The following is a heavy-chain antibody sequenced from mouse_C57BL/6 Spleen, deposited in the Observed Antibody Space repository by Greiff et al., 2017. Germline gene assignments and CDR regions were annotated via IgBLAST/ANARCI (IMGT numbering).Heavy chain of an antibody. CDR1: GFSLTSYA. Sequence: QVQLKESGPGLVAPSQSLSITCTVSGFSLTSYAISWVRQPPGKGLEWLGVIWNGGGTNYNSALKSRLSISKDNSKSQVFLKMNSLQTDDTARYYCARMATTVVATEYFDYWGQGTTLTVSS. CDR3: ARMATTVVATEYFDY. V-gene: IGHV2-9-1*01. D-gene: IGHD1-1*01. J-gene: IGHJ2*01. CDR2: IWNGGGT.